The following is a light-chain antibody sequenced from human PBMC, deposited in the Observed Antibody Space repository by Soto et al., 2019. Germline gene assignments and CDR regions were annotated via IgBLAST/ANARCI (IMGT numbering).Light chain of an antibody. CDR1: QSITSW. Sequence: DIQLTQPPPTLSPSVGAGVTITYRASQSITSWMAWYQQTPGKAPKLLIYDATILESGVPSRFSGSESGTEFTLTIIRLQPDDFATYYGQQYRVFGGGTKV. V-gene: IGKV1-5*01. CDR3: QQYRV. CDR2: DAT. J-gene: IGKJ4*01.